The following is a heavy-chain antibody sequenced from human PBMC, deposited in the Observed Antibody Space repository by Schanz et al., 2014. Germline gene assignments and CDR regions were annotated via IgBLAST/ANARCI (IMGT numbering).Heavy chain of an antibody. Sequence: EVQLVASGGGLVQPGGSLRLSCAASGFAVDNYYMSCVRQAPGRGLEWVSILFTDGRTYYADSVKGRFTISRDSSKNTLFLQMNSLITEATAVYYCARLDPYCRSCTCSRAFDFGLQGTLVTFSS. CDR1: GFAVDNYY. CDR3: ARLDPYCRSCTCSRAFDF. CDR2: LFTDGRT. V-gene: IGHV3-66*02. D-gene: IGHD2-2*01. J-gene: IGHJ4*02.